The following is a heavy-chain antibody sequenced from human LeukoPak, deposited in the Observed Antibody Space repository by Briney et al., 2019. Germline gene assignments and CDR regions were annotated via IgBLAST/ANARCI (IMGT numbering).Heavy chain of an antibody. CDR1: GGSISSYY. D-gene: IGHD3-22*01. CDR2: IYTSGST. Sequence: SETLSLTCTVSGGSISSYYWSWVRQPAGKGLEWIGRIYTSGSTNYNPSLKSRVTMSVDTSKNQFSLKLSSVTAADTAVYYCARAGHYYEGRADMDVWGKGTTVTVSS. CDR3: ARAGHYYEGRADMDV. J-gene: IGHJ6*03. V-gene: IGHV4-4*07.